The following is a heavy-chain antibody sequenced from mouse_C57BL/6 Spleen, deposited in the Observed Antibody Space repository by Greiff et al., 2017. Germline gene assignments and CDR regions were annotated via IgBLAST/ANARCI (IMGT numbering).Heavy chain of an antibody. Sequence: QVQLQQPGAELVKPGASVKLSCKASGYTFTSYWMHWVKQRPGQGLEWIGMINPNSGSTNYNEKFKSKATLTVDKSSSTAYMQLSSLTSEDSAVYYCASSWDGLQGYFDYWGQGTTLTVSS. D-gene: IGHD2-3*01. CDR1: GYTFTSYW. CDR2: INPNSGST. CDR3: ASSWDGLQGYFDY. V-gene: IGHV1-64*01. J-gene: IGHJ2*01.